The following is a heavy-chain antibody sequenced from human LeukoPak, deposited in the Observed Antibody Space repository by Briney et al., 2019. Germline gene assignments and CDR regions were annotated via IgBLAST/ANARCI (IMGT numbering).Heavy chain of an antibody. CDR1: RFSLGTRGMW. CDR2: IEWDDDK. D-gene: IGHD6-6*01. Sequence: SGPALVKPTQTLTLTRTFFRFSLGTRGMWVNWIRKPTARARGWLARIEWDDDKYYSTSLKTRLSISKDTSKTQVVLTMTNMDPVDTATYYCVRSRIAGRQFDYWGQGNLVTVSS. J-gene: IGHJ4*02. V-gene: IGHV2-70*11. CDR3: VRSRIAGRQFDY.